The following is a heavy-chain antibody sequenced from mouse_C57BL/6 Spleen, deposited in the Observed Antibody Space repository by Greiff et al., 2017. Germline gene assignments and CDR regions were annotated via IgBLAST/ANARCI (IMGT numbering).Heavy chain of an antibody. CDR2: IDPSDSET. Sequence: QVQLQQPGAELVRPGSSVKLSCKASGYTFTSYWMHWVKQRPIQGLEWIGNIDPSDSETHYNQKFKDKATLTVDKSSSTAYMQLSSLPSEDSAVYYCASSGVTAVVEEYYFDYWGQGTTLTVSS. V-gene: IGHV1-52*01. D-gene: IGHD1-1*01. CDR1: GYTFTSYW. J-gene: IGHJ2*01. CDR3: ASSGVTAVVEEYYFDY.